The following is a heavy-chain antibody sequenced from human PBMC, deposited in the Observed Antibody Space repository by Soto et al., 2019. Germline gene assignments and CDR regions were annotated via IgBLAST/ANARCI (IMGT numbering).Heavy chain of an antibody. CDR1: GYTFTSYG. Sequence: ASVKVSCKASGYTFTSYGISWVRQAPGQGLEWMGWISAYNGNTNYAQKLQGRVTMTTDTSTSTAYMELRSLRSDDTAVYYCASSSGIFGVVRPFDYWGQGTLVTVSS. D-gene: IGHD3-3*01. J-gene: IGHJ4*02. CDR3: ASSSGIFGVVRPFDY. CDR2: ISAYNGNT. V-gene: IGHV1-18*04.